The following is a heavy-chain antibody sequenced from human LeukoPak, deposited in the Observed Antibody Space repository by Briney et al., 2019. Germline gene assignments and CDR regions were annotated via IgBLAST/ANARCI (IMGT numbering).Heavy chain of an antibody. J-gene: IGHJ4*02. Sequence: PSETLSLTCTVSGASVSTDYWSWIRQAPGKGLEWIGYIYNTGSTDYNPSLQSRVTISLDTSKNRFSLKLRSVTTADTATYYCARVSYQLLGEHYFYYWGQGTLVTVSS. CDR2: IYNTGST. D-gene: IGHD2-2*01. V-gene: IGHV4-59*02. CDR3: ARVSYQLLGEHYFYY. CDR1: GASVSTDY.